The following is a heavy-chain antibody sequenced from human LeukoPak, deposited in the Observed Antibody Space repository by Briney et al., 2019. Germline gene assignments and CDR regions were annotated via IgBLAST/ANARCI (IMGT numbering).Heavy chain of an antibody. J-gene: IGHJ4*02. CDR3: ARGGGGNYALDD. D-gene: IGHD1-26*01. Sequence: GGSLRLSCAASGLTVSSNYMNWVRQVPGKGLEWVSVIYAGGHTYYADSVKGRFTISRDNSKNTLFLQMNSLTAEDKAMYYCARGGGGNYALDDWGQGTLVTVSS. V-gene: IGHV3-53*01. CDR1: GLTVSSNY. CDR2: IYAGGHT.